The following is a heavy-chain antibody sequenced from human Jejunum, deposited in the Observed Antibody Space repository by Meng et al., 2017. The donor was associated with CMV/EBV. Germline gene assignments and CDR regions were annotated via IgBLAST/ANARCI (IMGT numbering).Heavy chain of an antibody. CDR2: INQDGSQR. CDR3: ARDPPGDGGVTSDY. Sequence: GFTFNNDWMSWVRQTPGKGLEWVANINQDGSQRYYLDSVKGRFSISRDNAKNSLFLQMNGLRADDTALYYCARDPPGDGGVTSDYWGQGILVTVSS. D-gene: IGHD7-27*01. J-gene: IGHJ4*02. V-gene: IGHV3-7*01. CDR1: GFTFNNDW.